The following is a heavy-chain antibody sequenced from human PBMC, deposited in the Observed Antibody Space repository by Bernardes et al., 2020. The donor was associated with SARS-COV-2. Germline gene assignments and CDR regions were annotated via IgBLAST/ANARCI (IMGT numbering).Heavy chain of an antibody. V-gene: IGHV3-23*01. J-gene: IGHJ3*01. D-gene: IGHD6-19*01. Sequence: SLRLSCAASGFTFSSYAMSWFRQTPGKGLEWFSAINSAGTTYYADSVKGRFTAARDNSKNTLYLQMNSLTSEDTAVYYCARVVSGPYVGADAFAVWGRGTTVTVSS. CDR2: INSAGTT. CDR3: ARVVSGPYVGADAFAV. CDR1: GFTFSSYA.